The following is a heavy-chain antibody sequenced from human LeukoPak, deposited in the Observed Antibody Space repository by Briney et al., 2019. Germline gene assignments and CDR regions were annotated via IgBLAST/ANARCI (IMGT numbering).Heavy chain of an antibody. CDR3: AKDRDGGSNTRAKGFDY. D-gene: IGHD3-10*01. V-gene: IGHV3-23*01. Sequence: PGGSLRLSCAASGFTFSSYAMSWVRQAPGEGLEWVSAISAGGGTTYYADSVKGRLTISRDKSTSTLFLQMHSLRVEDTALYYCAKDRDGGSNTRAKGFDYWGQGTPVTVSS. CDR1: GFTFSSYA. CDR2: ISAGGGTT. J-gene: IGHJ4*02.